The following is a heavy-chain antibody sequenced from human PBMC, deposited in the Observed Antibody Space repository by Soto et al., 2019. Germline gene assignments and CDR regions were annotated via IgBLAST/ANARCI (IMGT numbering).Heavy chain of an antibody. Sequence: SVKVSCKASGGTFGSDAITWVRQAPGQGLEWVGRIIPIFGTTNYAQNLQGRVTISADKSTLTSYMELHSLTSDDTALYYCARGRTDSGYYTNWLDPWGQGTQVTVS. J-gene: IGHJ5*02. CDR3: ARGRTDSGYYTNWLDP. V-gene: IGHV1-69*06. D-gene: IGHD3-22*01. CDR1: GGTFGSDA. CDR2: IIPIFGTT.